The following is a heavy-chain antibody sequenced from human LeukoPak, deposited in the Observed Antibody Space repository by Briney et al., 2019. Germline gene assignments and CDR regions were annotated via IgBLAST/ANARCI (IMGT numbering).Heavy chain of an antibody. D-gene: IGHD5-12*01. CDR3: ARLPSGGYDLDY. CDR2: ISYSGST. J-gene: IGHJ4*02. V-gene: IGHV4-59*11. CDR1: GGSINTHY. Sequence: SETLSLTCTVSGGSINTHYWNWIRQPPGKGLEWIGYISYSGSTNYNPSLKSRVTISVDTSKNQFFLMLSSVTAADTAVYYCARLPSGGYDLDYWGQGTLVTVSS.